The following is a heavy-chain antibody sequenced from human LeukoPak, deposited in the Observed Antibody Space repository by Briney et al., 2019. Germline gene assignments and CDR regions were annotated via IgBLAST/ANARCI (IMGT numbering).Heavy chain of an antibody. Sequence: PGGSLRLSCAASGFTFSSYEMNWVRQAPGTGLEWVSYISESGSTIYYEDSVKGRFTISRDNAKNSLYLQMSSLRAEDTAVYYCARVTTGLGYWGQGTLVTVSS. CDR3: ARVTTGLGY. CDR1: GFTFSSYE. J-gene: IGHJ4*02. V-gene: IGHV3-48*03. D-gene: IGHD1-14*01. CDR2: ISESGSTI.